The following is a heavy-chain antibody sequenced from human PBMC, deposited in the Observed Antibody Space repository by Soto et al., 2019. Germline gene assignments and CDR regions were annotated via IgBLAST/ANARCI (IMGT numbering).Heavy chain of an antibody. J-gene: IGHJ4*02. CDR1: GFTFSDYA. CDR3: AKGGRQWLVTSDFNY. D-gene: IGHD6-19*01. CDR2: VAHDGRNT. V-gene: IGHV3-30*18. Sequence: VQLVESGGGVVKPGRSLRLSCAASGFTFSDYAMHWVRQAPGKGLEWVAVVAHDGRNTNYADSVKGRFTISRDSSKNTVSREMTSLRAEDTAAYYCAKGGRQWLVTSDFNYWGQGALVTVSS.